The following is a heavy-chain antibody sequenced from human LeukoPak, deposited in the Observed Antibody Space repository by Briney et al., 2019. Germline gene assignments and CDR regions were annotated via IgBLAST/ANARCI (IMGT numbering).Heavy chain of an antibody. D-gene: IGHD6-13*01. CDR1: GFTFSSYG. CDR3: ARGSGSWVSSSWSPVDY. J-gene: IGHJ4*02. CDR2: IWYDGSNK. V-gene: IGHV3-33*01. Sequence: GSLRLSCAASGFTFSSYGMHWVRQAPGKGLEWVAVIWYDGSNKYYADSVKGRFTISRDNSKNTLYLQMNSLRAEDTAVYYCARGSGSWVSSSWSPVDYWGQGTLVTVSS.